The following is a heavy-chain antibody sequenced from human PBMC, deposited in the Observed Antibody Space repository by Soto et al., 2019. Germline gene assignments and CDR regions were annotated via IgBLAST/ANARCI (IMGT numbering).Heavy chain of an antibody. J-gene: IGHJ4*02. CDR3: AHILSGSQFHF. Sequence: SETLSLTCTVSGGSISSDYWSWIRQPPGKGLEWSGYIHYSGSTNYDPSLKSRVTISVDTSKNQFSLKLSSVIAADTAIYYCAHILSGSQFHFSGPGTPVTVSS. V-gene: IGHV4-59*08. CDR1: GGSISSDY. D-gene: IGHD3-9*01. CDR2: IHYSGST.